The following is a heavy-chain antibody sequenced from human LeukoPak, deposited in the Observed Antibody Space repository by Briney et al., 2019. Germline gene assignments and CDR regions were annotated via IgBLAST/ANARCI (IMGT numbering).Heavy chain of an antibody. CDR3: ARDERGYSGYDSSGYYGMDV. J-gene: IGHJ6*02. V-gene: IGHV1-46*01. Sequence: ASVKVSCKASGYTFTSYYMHWVRQAPGQGLEWMGIINPSGGSTSYAQKFQGRVTMTRDTSTSTVYKELSSLRSEDTAVHYCARDERGYSGYDSSGYYGMDVWGQGTTVTVSS. CDR2: INPSGGST. D-gene: IGHD5-12*01. CDR1: GYTFTSYY.